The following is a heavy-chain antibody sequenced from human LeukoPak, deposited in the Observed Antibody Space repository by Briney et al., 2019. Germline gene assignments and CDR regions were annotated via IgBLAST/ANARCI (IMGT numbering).Heavy chain of an antibody. D-gene: IGHD3-16*01. V-gene: IGHV4-39*07. CDR1: GGSISSSSYY. CDR3: ARDGNDYVWGSTL. Sequence: SETLSPTCTVSGGSISSSSYYWGWIRQPPGKGLEWIGSIYYSGSTYYNPSLKSRVTISVDTSKNQFSLKLSSVTAADTAVYYCARDGNDYVWGSTLWGQGTLVTVSS. J-gene: IGHJ4*02. CDR2: IYYSGST.